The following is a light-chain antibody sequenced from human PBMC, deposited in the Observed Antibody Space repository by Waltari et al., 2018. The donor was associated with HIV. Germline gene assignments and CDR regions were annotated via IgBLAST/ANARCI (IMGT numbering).Light chain of an antibody. Sequence: ETVLTQSPVTLSLSPGETATVSCRASQSVSNNLAWYQQKPGQAHRLLIYDSFKRATGIPDRFSGGGSGTDFTLTISSLEPEDFAVYYCQQSNNWPQVITFGQGTRLEIK. V-gene: IGKV3-11*01. CDR2: DSF. CDR3: QQSNNWPQVIT. CDR1: QSVSNN. J-gene: IGKJ5*01.